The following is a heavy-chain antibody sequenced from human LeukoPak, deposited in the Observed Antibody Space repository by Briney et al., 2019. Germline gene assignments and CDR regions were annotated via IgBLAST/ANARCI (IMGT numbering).Heavy chain of an antibody. CDR2: IYYSGST. Sequence: PSETLSLACTVSGGSISSGDYYWSWIRQPPGKGLEWIGYIYYSGSTYYNPSLKSRVTISVDTSKNQFSLKLSSVTAADTAVYYCASLRRPRHVYYYDSSGSDYWGQGTLVTVSS. V-gene: IGHV4-30-4*08. CDR3: ASLRRPRHVYYYDSSGSDY. J-gene: IGHJ4*02. CDR1: GGSISSGDYY. D-gene: IGHD3-22*01.